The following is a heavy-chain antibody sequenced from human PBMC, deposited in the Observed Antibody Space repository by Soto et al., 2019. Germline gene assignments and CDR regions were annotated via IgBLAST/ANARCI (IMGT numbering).Heavy chain of an antibody. V-gene: IGHV3-11*06. Sequence: QVHLVESGGGLVKPGGSLRLSCATSGFTFSDYYMSWIRQAPGKGLEFVSYISPKGTYRTYADSVKGRFTISRDNAKNSLYLQVNSLRAEDTAVYYCSXXGGGGLFDLWGQGTFVTVSS. CDR2: ISPKGTYR. CDR3: SXXGGGGLFDL. D-gene: IGHD2-21*01. CDR1: GFTFSDYY. J-gene: IGHJ5*02.